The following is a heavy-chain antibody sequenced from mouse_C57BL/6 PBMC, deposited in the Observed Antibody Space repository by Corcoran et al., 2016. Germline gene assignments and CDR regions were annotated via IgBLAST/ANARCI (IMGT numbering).Heavy chain of an antibody. CDR2: INPNNGGT. CDR3: ARWDGSTEAY. CDR1: GYTFTDYY. J-gene: IGHJ3*01. V-gene: IGHV1-26*01. Sequence: EVQLQQSGPELVKPGASVKISCKASGYTFTDYYMNWVKQSHGKSLEWIGDINPNNGGTSYNQKFKGKATLTVDKSSSTAYMELHSLTSEDSAVYFCARWDGSTEAYWGQGTLVTVSA. D-gene: IGHD1-1*01.